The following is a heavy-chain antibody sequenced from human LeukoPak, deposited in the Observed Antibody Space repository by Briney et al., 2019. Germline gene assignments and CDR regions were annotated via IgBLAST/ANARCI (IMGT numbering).Heavy chain of an antibody. CDR1: GFTFSSYW. D-gene: IGHD2-15*01. CDR2: ISSNGGST. CDR3: ARGGKHGGSPDAFDI. V-gene: IGHV3-64*01. Sequence: GGSLRLSCAASGFTFSSYWMSWVRRAPGKGLEYVSAISSNGGSTYYANSVKGRFTISRDNSKNTLYLQMGSLRAEDMAVYYCARGGKHGGSPDAFDIWGQGTMVTVSS. J-gene: IGHJ3*02.